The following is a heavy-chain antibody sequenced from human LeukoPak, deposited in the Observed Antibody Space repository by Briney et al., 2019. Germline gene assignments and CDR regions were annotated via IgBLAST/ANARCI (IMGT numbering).Heavy chain of an antibody. CDR1: GFTFDNHA. Sequence: GGSLRLSCAASGFTFDNHAMSWVRQAPGKGLEWVAVISYDGSNKYYADSVKGRFTISRDNSKNTLYLRMNSLRAEDTAVYYCARDSVVVVAATQTYNWFDPWGQGALVTVSS. J-gene: IGHJ5*02. V-gene: IGHV3-30-3*01. CDR2: ISYDGSNK. CDR3: ARDSVVVVAATQTYNWFDP. D-gene: IGHD2-15*01.